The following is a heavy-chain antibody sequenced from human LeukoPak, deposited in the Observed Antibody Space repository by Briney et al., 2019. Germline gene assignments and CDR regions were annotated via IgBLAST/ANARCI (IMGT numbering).Heavy chain of an antibody. CDR1: GGSISSSNW. D-gene: IGHD1-26*01. V-gene: IGHV4-4*02. Sequence: PSETLSLTCAVSGGSISSSNWWSWVRPPPGKGLEWIGYIYYSGSTNYNPSLKSRVTISVDTSKNQFSLKLSSVTAADTAVYYCARDVSYSGSYYYYYGMDVWGQGTTVTVSS. CDR3: ARDVSYSGSYYYYYGMDV. CDR2: IYYSGST. J-gene: IGHJ6*02.